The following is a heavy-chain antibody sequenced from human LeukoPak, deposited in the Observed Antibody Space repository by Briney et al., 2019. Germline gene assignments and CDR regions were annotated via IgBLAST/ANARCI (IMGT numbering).Heavy chain of an antibody. CDR2: ISSSGTTI. Sequence: GGSLRLSCAASGLTFSDYCMTWIRQAPGKGLEWVSYISSSGTTIYYADSVKGRFTISRDNAKNSLYLQMNSLRAEDTAVYYCARHYYGSGSYEDYWGQGTLVTVSS. D-gene: IGHD3-10*01. CDR3: ARHYYGSGSYEDY. CDR1: GLTFSDYC. V-gene: IGHV3-11*04. J-gene: IGHJ4*02.